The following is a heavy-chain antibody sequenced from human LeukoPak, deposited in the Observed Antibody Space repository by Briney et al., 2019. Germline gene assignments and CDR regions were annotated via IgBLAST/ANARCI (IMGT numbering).Heavy chain of an antibody. V-gene: IGHV3-23*01. CDR1: GFTFSSYS. D-gene: IGHD3-16*01. Sequence: PGGSLRLFCAASGFTFSSYSMNWVRQAPGKGLEWVSGISPSGDITYYVDSVKGRFTISRDNSKNTVYLEVSSLTAEDTAVYYCAKDDAWLRFGEWSQGTLVTVSS. CDR2: ISPSGDIT. CDR3: AKDDAWLRFGE. J-gene: IGHJ4*02.